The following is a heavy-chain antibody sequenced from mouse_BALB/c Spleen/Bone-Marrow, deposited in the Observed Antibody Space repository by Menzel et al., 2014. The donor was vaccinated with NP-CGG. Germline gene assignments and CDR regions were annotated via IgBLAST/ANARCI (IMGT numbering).Heavy chain of an antibody. Sequence: QVQLQQSGAELARPGVSVKVSCKASGYTFTSYWINWVKQRPGQGLEWIGNIYPSDSYTNYNQNFKDKATLTVDKSSSTAYMQLSSPTSEDSAVYYCTRQYGNYYAMDYWGQGTSVTVSS. D-gene: IGHD2-10*02. V-gene: IGHV1-69*02. CDR3: TRQYGNYYAMDY. J-gene: IGHJ4*01. CDR1: GYTFTSYW. CDR2: IYPSDSYT.